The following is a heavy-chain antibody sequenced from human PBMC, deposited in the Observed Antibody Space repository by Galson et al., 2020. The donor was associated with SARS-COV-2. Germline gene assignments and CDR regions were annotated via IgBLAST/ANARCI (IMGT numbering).Heavy chain of an antibody. Sequence: GGSLRLSCAASGFTFSDYYMSWIRQAPGKGLEWVSYISSSGSTIYYADSVKGRFTISRDNAKNSLYLQMNSLRAEDTAVYYCARDQVVVAAASNYYYGMDVWGQGTTVTVSS. V-gene: IGHV3-11*01. D-gene: IGHD2-15*01. CDR1: GFTFSDYY. J-gene: IGHJ6*02. CDR3: ARDQVVVAAASNYYYGMDV. CDR2: ISSSGSTI.